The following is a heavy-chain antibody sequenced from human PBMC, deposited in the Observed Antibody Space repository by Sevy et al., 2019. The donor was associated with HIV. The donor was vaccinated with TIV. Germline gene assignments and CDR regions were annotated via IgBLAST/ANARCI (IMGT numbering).Heavy chain of an antibody. J-gene: IGHJ4*02. CDR1: GYTLTQLS. CDR3: ATTKDYYDSSGSPFDY. CDR2: FDPEDGET. D-gene: IGHD3-22*01. Sequence: ASVKVSCKVSGYTLTQLSMHWVRQAPGKGLEWMGSFDPEDGETLYAQNFQGRVTMTEDTSTDTAYMALSSLRSEDTAIYYCATTKDYYDSSGSPFDYWGQGALVTVSS. V-gene: IGHV1-24*01.